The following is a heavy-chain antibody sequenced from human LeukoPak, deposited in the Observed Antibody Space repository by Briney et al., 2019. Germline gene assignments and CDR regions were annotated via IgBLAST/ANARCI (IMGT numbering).Heavy chain of an antibody. Sequence: ASVKVSCKVSGYTLTELSMHWVRQAPGKGLEWMGGFDPEDGETIYAQKFQGRVTMTEDTSTDTAYMELSSLRSEDTAVYYCATGGIVVVPAAMEDWGQGTLVTVSS. V-gene: IGHV1-24*01. CDR3: ATGGIVVVPAAMED. J-gene: IGHJ4*02. CDR2: FDPEDGET. CDR1: GYTLTELS. D-gene: IGHD2-2*01.